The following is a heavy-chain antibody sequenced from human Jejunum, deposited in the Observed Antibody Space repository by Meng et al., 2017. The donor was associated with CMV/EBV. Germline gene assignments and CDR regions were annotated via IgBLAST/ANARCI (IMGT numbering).Heavy chain of an antibody. D-gene: IGHD3-10*01. CDR2: IRYDGSYM. J-gene: IGHJ4*02. V-gene: IGHV3-30*02. Sequence: QVEMVESGXGVVQPXGSLRLSCVASGFTFSRYDMNWVRQAPGKGLEWVTFIRYDGSYMYYADSVKGRFTISRDNSKNSLYLQINSLRPEDTAVYYCARFGEVDYWGQGILVTVSS. CDR1: GFTFSRYD. CDR3: ARFGEVDY.